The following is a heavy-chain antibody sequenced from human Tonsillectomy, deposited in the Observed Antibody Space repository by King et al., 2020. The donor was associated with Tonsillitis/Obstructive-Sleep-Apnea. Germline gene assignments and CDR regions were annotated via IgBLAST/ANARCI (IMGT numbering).Heavy chain of an antibody. CDR2: ISWNGDSI. CDR3: AKGTRAEAGDWFDP. J-gene: IGHJ5*02. V-gene: IGHV3-9*01. D-gene: IGHD6-13*01. Sequence: DVQLVESGGGLVQPGRSLRLSCAASGFTFDDYAMHWVRQAPGKGLEWVSGISWNGDSIVYADSVEGRFTISRDNAKNFLYLQMDSLRAGDTAFYYCAKGTRAEAGDWFDPWGQGTLVTVSS. CDR1: GFTFDDYA.